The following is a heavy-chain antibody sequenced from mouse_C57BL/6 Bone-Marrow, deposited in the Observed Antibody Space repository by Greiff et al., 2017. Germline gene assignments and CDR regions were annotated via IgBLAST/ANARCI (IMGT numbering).Heavy chain of an antibody. CDR1: GFTFSSYA. Sequence: EVKLMESGGGLVKPGGSLKLSCAASGFTFSSYAMSWVRQTPEKRLEWVATISDGGSYTYYPDNVKGRFTISRDNAKNNLYLQMSHLKSEDTAIYYCARGSYDYDEVFDYWGQGTTLTVSS. V-gene: IGHV5-4*03. J-gene: IGHJ2*01. CDR3: ARGSYDYDEVFDY. D-gene: IGHD2-4*01. CDR2: ISDGGSYT.